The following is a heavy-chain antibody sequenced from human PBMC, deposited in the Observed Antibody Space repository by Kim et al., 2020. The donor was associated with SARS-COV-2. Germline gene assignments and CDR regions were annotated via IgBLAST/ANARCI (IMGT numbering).Heavy chain of an antibody. J-gene: IGHJ4*02. CDR3: AKEPYGSGSYYFDY. Sequence: ADSVEGRLPISRDKSQNTLYLQMNSLRAEDTAVYYCAKEPYGSGSYYFDYWGQGTLVTISS. V-gene: IGHV3-23*01. D-gene: IGHD3-10*01.